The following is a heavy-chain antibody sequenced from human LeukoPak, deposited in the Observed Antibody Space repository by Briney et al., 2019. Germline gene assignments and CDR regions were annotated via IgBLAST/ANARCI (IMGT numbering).Heavy chain of an antibody. J-gene: IGHJ6*03. D-gene: IGHD1-26*01. V-gene: IGHV4-4*07. CDR3: AREWGAAQGYYMDV. CDR1: GGSISSYY. CDR2: IYTSGST. Sequence: PSETLSLTCTVSGGSISSYYWSWIRQPAGKGLEWIGRIYTSGSTNYNPSLKTRVTMSVDTSKNQFSLKLSSVTAADTAVYYCAREWGAAQGYYMDVWGKGTTVTVSS.